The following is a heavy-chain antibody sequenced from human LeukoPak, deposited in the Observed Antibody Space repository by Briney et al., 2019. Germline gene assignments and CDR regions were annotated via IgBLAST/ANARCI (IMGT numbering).Heavy chain of an antibody. D-gene: IGHD2-15*01. CDR1: GFTFNTYS. CDR3: ARDKCSGGSCYSRGGYFDY. J-gene: IGHJ4*02. V-gene: IGHV3-21*01. CDR2: ISSSSSYI. Sequence: TGGSLRLSCAASGFTFNTYSMNWVRQAPGKGLEWVSSISSSSSYIYYADSVKGRFTISRDNAKNSLYLQMNSLRAEDTAVYYCARDKCSGGSCYSRGGYFDYWGQGTLVTVSS.